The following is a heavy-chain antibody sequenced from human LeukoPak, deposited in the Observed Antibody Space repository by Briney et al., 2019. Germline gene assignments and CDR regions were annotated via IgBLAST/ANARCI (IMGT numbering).Heavy chain of an antibody. CDR3: ARDRLDNPHIVVVTAILDI. CDR1: GSTFSRFV. D-gene: IGHD2-21*02. Sequence: GGSLRLSCAASGSTFSRFVMHWVRQAPGKGLEYVSAISSNGGSTYYANSVKGRFTISRDNSKNTLYLQMGSLRAEDMAVYYCARDRLDNPHIVVVTAILDIWGQGTMVTVSS. CDR2: ISSNGGST. J-gene: IGHJ3*02. V-gene: IGHV3-64*01.